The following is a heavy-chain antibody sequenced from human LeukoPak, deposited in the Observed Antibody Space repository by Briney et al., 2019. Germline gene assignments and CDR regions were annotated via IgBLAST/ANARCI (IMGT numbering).Heavy chain of an antibody. V-gene: IGHV1-2*02. CDR2: INPNSGGT. Sequence: GASVKVSCKASGYTFNIYLIHWVRQAPGQGLEWMGWINPNSGGTNYIQKFQGRVTMTRDTSISTAYMELSRLRSDDTAVYYCARSTTPNENEYFEHWGQGTLVTVSS. D-gene: IGHD2/OR15-2a*01. CDR1: GYTFNIYL. CDR3: ARSTTPNENEYFEH. J-gene: IGHJ1*01.